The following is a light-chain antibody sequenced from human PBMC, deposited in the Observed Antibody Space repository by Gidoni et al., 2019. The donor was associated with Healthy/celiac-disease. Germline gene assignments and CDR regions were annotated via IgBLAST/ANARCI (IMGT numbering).Light chain of an antibody. Sequence: IVLTQPPGTLSLSPGERATLSCRASQSVSSSYLAWYQQKPGQAPRLLNYGATSRATSIPDRFSSSGSGTVFTLTISRLEPDDFAVYYCQQYDSSPWTFGQGTQVEIK. CDR2: GAT. CDR1: QSVSSSY. V-gene: IGKV3-20*01. J-gene: IGKJ1*01. CDR3: QQYDSSPWT.